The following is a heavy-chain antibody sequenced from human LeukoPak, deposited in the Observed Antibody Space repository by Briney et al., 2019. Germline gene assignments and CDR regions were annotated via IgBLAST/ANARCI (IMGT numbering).Heavy chain of an antibody. V-gene: IGHV3-9*01. J-gene: IGHJ4*02. CDR1: GFTFDDYA. CDR3: ARDSYCPNDVCYDY. CDR2: ISWNSGSI. Sequence: GGSLRLSCAASGFTFDDYAMHWVRQAPGKGLEWVSGISWNSGSIGYADSVKGRFTVSRDNAKSSVYLQMDSLRADDTAVYYCARDSYCPNDVCYDYWGQGVLVTVS. D-gene: IGHD2-8*01.